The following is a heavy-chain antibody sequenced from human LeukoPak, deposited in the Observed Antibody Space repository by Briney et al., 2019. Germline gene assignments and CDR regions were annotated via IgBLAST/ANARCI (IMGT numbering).Heavy chain of an antibody. V-gene: IGHV4-39*01. J-gene: IGHJ5*02. CDR2: IYYSGST. CDR1: GGSISSSSYY. Sequence: SETLSLTCTVSGGSISSSSYYWGWIRQPPGKGLEWIGSIYYSGSTYYNPSLKSRVTISVDTSKNQFSLKLSSVTAADTAVYYCAGHCTGYSSSWYCNWFDPWGQGTLVTVSS. CDR3: AGHCTGYSSSWYCNWFDP. D-gene: IGHD6-13*01.